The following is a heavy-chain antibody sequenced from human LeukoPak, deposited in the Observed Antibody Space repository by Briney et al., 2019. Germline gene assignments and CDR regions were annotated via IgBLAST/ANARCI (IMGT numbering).Heavy chain of an antibody. J-gene: IGHJ4*02. D-gene: IGHD3-16*01. CDR3: ARPTDLFTWSFDY. Sequence: SVKVSCKASGGTFSSYAISWVRQAPGQGLEWMGRIIPILGIANYAQKFQGRVTTTADKSTSTAYMELSSLRSEDTAVYYCARPTDLFTWSFDYWGQGTLVTVSS. V-gene: IGHV1-69*04. CDR2: IIPILGIA. CDR1: GGTFSSYA.